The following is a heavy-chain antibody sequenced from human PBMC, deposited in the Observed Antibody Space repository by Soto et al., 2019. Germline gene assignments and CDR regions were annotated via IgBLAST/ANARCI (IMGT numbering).Heavy chain of an antibody. J-gene: IGHJ6*03. CDR1: GGSISSYY. D-gene: IGHD3-3*01. Sequence: SETLSLTCTVSGGSISSYYWSWIRQPPGKGLEWIGYIYYSGSTNYNPSLKSRVTISVDTSKNQFSLKLSPVTAADTAVYYCARARFLEWLSDYYMDVWGKGTTVTVSS. V-gene: IGHV4-59*01. CDR2: IYYSGST. CDR3: ARARFLEWLSDYYMDV.